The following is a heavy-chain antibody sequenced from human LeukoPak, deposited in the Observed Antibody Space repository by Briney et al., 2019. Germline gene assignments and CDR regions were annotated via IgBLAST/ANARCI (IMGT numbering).Heavy chain of an antibody. D-gene: IGHD6-19*01. CDR1: GYSISSGYY. Sequence: SETLSLTCTVSGYSISSGYYWGCIRQPPGKGLEWIGSMFRTGTTYYNPSLQSRVSISLDTSTDPFSLTMRSVTAADTAVYYCARDRRAVAGPAFDYWGQGALVTVSS. CDR3: ARDRRAVAGPAFDY. J-gene: IGHJ4*02. V-gene: IGHV4-38-2*02. CDR2: MFRTGTT.